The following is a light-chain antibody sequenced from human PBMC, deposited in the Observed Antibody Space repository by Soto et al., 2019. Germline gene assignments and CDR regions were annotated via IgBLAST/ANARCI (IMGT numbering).Light chain of an antibody. Sequence: QSVLTQPLSASGTPGQRVTIFCSGSRSNIGSNSVSWYQQLPGAAPKLLIHNNNERPSGVPDRFSGSKSGTSASLAISGLQSEDEANYYCAAWDDSLNGRNWVFGGGTKLTVL. V-gene: IGLV1-44*01. CDR2: NNN. CDR3: AAWDDSLNGRNWV. J-gene: IGLJ3*02. CDR1: RSNIGSNS.